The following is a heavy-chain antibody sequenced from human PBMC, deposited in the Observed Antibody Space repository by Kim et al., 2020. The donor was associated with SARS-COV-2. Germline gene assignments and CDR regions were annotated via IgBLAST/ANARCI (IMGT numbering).Heavy chain of an antibody. V-gene: IGHV3-7*01. Sequence: YVDSVKGRFAISRDNAKNSLYLRLHSLGVDDTAVYYCAKDVAQAPGPFIWGQGTLVTVSS. CDR3: AKDVAQAPGPFI. D-gene: IGHD2-2*01. J-gene: IGHJ4*02.